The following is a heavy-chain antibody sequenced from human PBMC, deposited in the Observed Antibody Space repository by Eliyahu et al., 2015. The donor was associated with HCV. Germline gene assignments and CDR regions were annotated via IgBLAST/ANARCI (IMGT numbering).Heavy chain of an antibody. Sequence: QVTLRESGPALVKPTQTLTLTCTFSGFSLNTSGMCVSWIRQPPGKALEWLARIDWDDDKYYSTSLKTRLTISKDTSKNQVVLTMTNMDPVDTATYYCARILGQGAGSGYYYQFFDYWGQGTLVTVSS. CDR2: IDWDDDK. J-gene: IGHJ4*02. CDR1: GFSLNTSGMC. V-gene: IGHV2-70*15. CDR3: ARILGQGAGSGYYYQFFDY. D-gene: IGHD3-22*01.